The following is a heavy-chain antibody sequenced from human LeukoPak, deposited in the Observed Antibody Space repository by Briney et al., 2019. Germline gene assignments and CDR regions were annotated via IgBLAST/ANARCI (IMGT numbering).Heavy chain of an antibody. CDR1: GGTFSSYA. V-gene: IGHV1-69*01. D-gene: IGHD6-19*01. CDR2: IVPIFGTA. J-gene: IGHJ5*02. Sequence: SVKVSCKASGGTFSSYAISWVRQAPGQGLEWMGGIVPIFGTANYAQKFQGRVTITADESTSTAYMELSSLRSEDTAVYYCASSGGWYNWFDPWGQGTLVTVSS. CDR3: ASSGGWYNWFDP.